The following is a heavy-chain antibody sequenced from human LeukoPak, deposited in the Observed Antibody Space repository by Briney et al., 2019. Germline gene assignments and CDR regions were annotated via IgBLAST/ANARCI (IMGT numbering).Heavy chain of an antibody. CDR3: ARVGVEWELL. D-gene: IGHD1-26*01. J-gene: IGHJ4*02. CDR1: GFTFSSYA. Sequence: PGGSLRLSCAASGFTFSSYAMSWVRQAPGKGLEWVSSISSSSSYIYYADSVKGRFTISRDNAKNSLYLQMNSLRAEDTAVYYCARVGVEWELLWGQGTLVTVSS. CDR2: ISSSSSYI. V-gene: IGHV3-21*01.